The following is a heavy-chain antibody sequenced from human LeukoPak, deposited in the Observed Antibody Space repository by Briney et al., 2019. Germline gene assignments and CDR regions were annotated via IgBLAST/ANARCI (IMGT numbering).Heavy chain of an antibody. Sequence: GGSLRLSCAASGFTFSSYAMSWVRQAPGKGLEWVSAISGSGGSTYYADSVKGRFTISRDNSKNTLYLQMNSLRAEDTAVYYCAKAPLYSSSWYYFDYWGQGTLVTVSS. CDR3: AKAPLYSSSWYYFDY. CDR1: GFTFSSYA. J-gene: IGHJ4*02. D-gene: IGHD6-13*01. CDR2: ISGSGGST. V-gene: IGHV3-23*01.